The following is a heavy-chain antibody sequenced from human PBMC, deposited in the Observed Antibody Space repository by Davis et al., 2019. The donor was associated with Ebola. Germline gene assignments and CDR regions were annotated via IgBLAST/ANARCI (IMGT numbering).Heavy chain of an antibody. J-gene: IGHJ4*02. CDR1: GDSIGRSNW. Sequence: PSETLSLTCAVSGDSIGRSNWWSWVRQPPGKGLEWIGEIYQSGITNYNPSLKSRVTMSVDTSKHQFSLRLSSVTAADTAVYYCVRDGCPGGSCYCGDYWGQGTLVTVST. D-gene: IGHD2-15*01. CDR2: IYQSGIT. V-gene: IGHV4-4*02. CDR3: VRDGCPGGSCYCGDY.